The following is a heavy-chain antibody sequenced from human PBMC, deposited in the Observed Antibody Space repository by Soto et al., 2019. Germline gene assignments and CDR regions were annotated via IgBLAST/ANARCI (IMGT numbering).Heavy chain of an antibody. D-gene: IGHD3-22*01. CDR3: AREGGSYDSGGFLIRGAFDV. Sequence: SETVSLTCTFSCGSIISGGYYWNWIRQHPEKGLEWIGSIHHRGNTYYSPSLESRVSISIDTSKNQFSLRLSSVTSADTAVYYCAREGGSYDSGGFLIRGAFDVWGQGTTVTVSS. CDR1: CGSIISGGYY. V-gene: IGHV4-31*03. J-gene: IGHJ3*01. CDR2: IHHRGNT.